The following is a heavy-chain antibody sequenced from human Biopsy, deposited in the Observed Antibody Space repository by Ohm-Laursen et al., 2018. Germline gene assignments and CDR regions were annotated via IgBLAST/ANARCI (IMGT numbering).Heavy chain of an antibody. J-gene: IGHJ4*02. CDR3: AREWIDDSSDYYSYYFDY. CDR1: GFTFSNYG. Sequence: SSLRLSCAASGFTFSNYGVDWVRQAPGKGLEWVAGISYDGSNEYYGDSVKGRFSISRDNSKNTLHLQMNSLRAEDTAVYCCAREWIDDSSDYYSYYFDYWGQGTLVTVSS. V-gene: IGHV3-33*01. D-gene: IGHD3-22*01. CDR2: ISYDGSNE.